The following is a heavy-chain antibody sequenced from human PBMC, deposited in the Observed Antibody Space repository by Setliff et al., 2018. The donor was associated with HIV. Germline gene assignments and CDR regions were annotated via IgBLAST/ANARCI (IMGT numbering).Heavy chain of an antibody. J-gene: IGHJ6*03. CDR1: GGSISSGAYY. V-gene: IGHV4-31*03. CDR2: IYYSGST. D-gene: IGHD6-13*01. CDR3: AGGEVRSRYVSSRAPFYHYYYYMDV. Sequence: SETLSLTCTVSGGSISSGAYYWTWIRQHPGKGLEWIGYIYYSGSTYYNPSLKSRVTISVDTSKNQFSLKLSSVTAADTAVYYCAGGEVRSRYVSSRAPFYHYYYYMDVWGKGTTVTVSS.